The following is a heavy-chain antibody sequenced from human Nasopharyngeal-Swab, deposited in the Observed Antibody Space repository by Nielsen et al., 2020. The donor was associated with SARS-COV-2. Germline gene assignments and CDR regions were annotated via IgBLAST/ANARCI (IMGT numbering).Heavy chain of an antibody. CDR3: AGDPRLRYFDY. CDR2: ISGSGITT. Sequence: VRQAPGKGLEWVSVISGSGITTYYADSVKGRFTISRDNSENTLYLQMNSLRAEDTAIYYCAGDPRLRYFDYWGQGTLVTVSS. J-gene: IGHJ4*02. V-gene: IGHV3-23*01. D-gene: IGHD3-16*01.